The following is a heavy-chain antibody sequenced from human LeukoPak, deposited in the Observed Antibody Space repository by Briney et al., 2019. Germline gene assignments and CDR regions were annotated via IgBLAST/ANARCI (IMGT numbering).Heavy chain of an antibody. Sequence: SETLSLTCTVSGGSISSSSYYWGWIRQPPGKGLEWIGSIYYSGSTYYNPSLKSRVTISVDTSKSQFSLKLSSVTAADTAVYYFAGNWGQPQGICRGVAATPKGNYVMDVWAKGPRSPSPQ. D-gene: IGHD2-15*01. CDR1: GGSISSSSYY. CDR2: IYYSGST. J-gene: IGHJ6*04. CDR3: AGNWGQPQGICRGVAATPKGNYVMDV. V-gene: IGHV4-39*01.